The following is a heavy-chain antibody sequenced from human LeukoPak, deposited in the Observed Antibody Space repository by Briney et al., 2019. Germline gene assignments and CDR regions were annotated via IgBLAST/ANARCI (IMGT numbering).Heavy chain of an antibody. CDR2: MNPNSGNT. J-gene: IGHJ6*03. CDR3: ARVDSSSWYHYYMDV. V-gene: IGHV1-8*01. Sequence: VASVKVSCKASGYTFTSYDINWVRQATGQGLEWMGWMNPNSGNTGYAQKFQGRVTMTRNTSISTPYMELSSLRSEDTAVYYCARVDSSSWYHYYMDVWGKGTTVTVSS. D-gene: IGHD6-13*01. CDR1: GYTFTSYD.